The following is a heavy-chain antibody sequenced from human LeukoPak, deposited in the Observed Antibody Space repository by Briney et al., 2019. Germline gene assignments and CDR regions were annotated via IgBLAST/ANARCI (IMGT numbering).Heavy chain of an antibody. J-gene: IGHJ4*02. D-gene: IGHD3-3*01. CDR3: AREWVHDFWSGHHFDY. CDR1: GYTFTSYD. CDR2: MNPNSGNT. Sequence: GASVKVSCKASGYTFTSYDINWVRQATGQGLEWMGWMNPNSGNTGYAQKFQGRVTITADKSTSIAYMELSSLRSEDTAVYYCAREWVHDFWSGHHFDYWGQGTLVTVSS. V-gene: IGHV1-8*01.